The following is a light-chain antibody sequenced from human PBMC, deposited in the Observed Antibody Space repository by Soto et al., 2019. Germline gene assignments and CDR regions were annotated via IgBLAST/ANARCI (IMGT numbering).Light chain of an antibody. CDR1: QDITIY. Sequence: DIQMTQSPSSLSASVGDRVTITCQASQDITIYLNWYQQKPGKAPNLLISDASNLETGVPPRFSGSGSGTHFAFTISSLQPEDIATYYCLQYDNVPWTFGEGTKVDIK. V-gene: IGKV1-33*01. J-gene: IGKJ1*01. CDR3: LQYDNVPWT. CDR2: DAS.